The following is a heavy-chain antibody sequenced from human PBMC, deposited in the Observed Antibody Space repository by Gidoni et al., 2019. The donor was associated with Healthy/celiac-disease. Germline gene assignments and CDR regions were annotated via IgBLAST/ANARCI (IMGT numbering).Heavy chain of an antibody. CDR3: ARYASRLFWFDP. J-gene: IGHJ5*02. Sequence: QVQLVQSGAEVKKPGASVKVSCKASGYTFTSYAMHWVRQAPGQRLEWMGWINAGNGNTKYSQKFQGRVTITRDTSASTAYMELSSLRSEDTAVYYCARYASRLFWFDPWGQGTLVTVSS. CDR1: GYTFTSYA. V-gene: IGHV1-3*01. CDR2: INAGNGNT. D-gene: IGHD3-22*01.